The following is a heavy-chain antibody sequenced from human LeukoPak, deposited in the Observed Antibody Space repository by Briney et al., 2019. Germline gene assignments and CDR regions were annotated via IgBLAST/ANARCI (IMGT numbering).Heavy chain of an antibody. V-gene: IGHV3-30*18. Sequence: PGRSLRLSCAASGFTFSSYGMHWVRQAPGKGLEWVAVISYDGSNKYYADSVKGRFTISRDNSKNTLYLQMNSLRAEDTAVYYCAKERRILYLGILYYYDSSGYFFDYWGQGTLVTVSS. CDR2: ISYDGSNK. CDR1: GFTFSSYG. J-gene: IGHJ4*02. D-gene: IGHD3-22*01. CDR3: AKERRILYLGILYYYDSSGYFFDY.